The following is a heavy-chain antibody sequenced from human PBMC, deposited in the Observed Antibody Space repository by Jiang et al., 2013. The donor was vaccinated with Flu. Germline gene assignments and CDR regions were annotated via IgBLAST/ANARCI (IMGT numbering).Heavy chain of an antibody. D-gene: IGHD6-6*01. V-gene: IGHV2-5*02. CDR3: AHWSSSSFPLDF. CDR2: IYWDDDK. J-gene: IGHJ4*02. Sequence: EWLALIYWDDDKRYLPSLQSRLAITKDTSTAQVVLKMSNMDPVDTATYYCAHWSSSSFPLDFWGQGLLVTVAS.